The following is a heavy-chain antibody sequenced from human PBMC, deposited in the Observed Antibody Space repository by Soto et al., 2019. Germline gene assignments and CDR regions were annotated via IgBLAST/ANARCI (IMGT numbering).Heavy chain of an antibody. J-gene: IGHJ5*02. V-gene: IGHV4-30-2*01. D-gene: IGHD3-10*01. Sequence: PSETLSLTCAVSGGSISSGGYSWSWIRQPPGKGLEWIGYIYHSGSTYYNPSLKSRVTISVDRSKNQFSLKLSSVTAADTAVYYCARDAGGYSGSGSWTWFDPWGQGTLVTVSS. CDR3: ARDAGGYSGSGSWTWFDP. CDR2: IYHSGST. CDR1: GGSISSGGYS.